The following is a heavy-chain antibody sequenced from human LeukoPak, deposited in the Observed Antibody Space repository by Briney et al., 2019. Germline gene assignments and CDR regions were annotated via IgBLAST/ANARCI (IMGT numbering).Heavy chain of an antibody. Sequence: ASMKVASKAYGYTFTSYGISWERQAPGQVLEWMEWIRAYTGNTNCAQKLQGRVSMTTDTSTSTAYMELRSLRSDDTAVYYCARVEGYCSSTSCYGYWFDPWGQGTLVTVSS. J-gene: IGHJ5*02. V-gene: IGHV1-18*01. CDR2: IRAYTGNT. CDR1: GYTFTSYG. CDR3: ARVEGYCSSTSCYGYWFDP. D-gene: IGHD2-2*01.